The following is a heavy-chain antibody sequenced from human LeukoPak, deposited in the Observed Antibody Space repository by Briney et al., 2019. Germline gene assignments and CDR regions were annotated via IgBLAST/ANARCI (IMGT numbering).Heavy chain of an antibody. CDR2: IYHSGST. D-gene: IGHD3-3*01. Sequence: PSETLSLTCTVSGYSISSGYYWGWIRPPPGKGLEWIGSIYHSGSTYYNPSLKSRVTISVDTSKNQFSLKLSSVTAADTAVYYCARSQQIHYDFWSGYQYYFDYWGQGTLVTVSS. V-gene: IGHV4-38-2*02. CDR1: GYSISSGYY. CDR3: ARSQQIHYDFWSGYQYYFDY. J-gene: IGHJ4*02.